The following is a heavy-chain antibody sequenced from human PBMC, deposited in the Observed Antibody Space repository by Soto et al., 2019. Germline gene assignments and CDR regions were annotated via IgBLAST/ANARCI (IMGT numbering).Heavy chain of an antibody. D-gene: IGHD3-22*01. J-gene: IGHJ4*02. V-gene: IGHV3-30-3*01. CDR2: ISYDGSNK. CDR1: GFTFSSYA. Sequence: GGSLRLSCAASGFTFSSYAMHWVRQAPGKGLEWVAVISYDGSNKYYADSAKGRFTISRDNSKNTLYLQMNSLRAEDTAVYYCARELYYYDSSGYLNYWGQGTLVTVS. CDR3: ARELYYYDSSGYLNY.